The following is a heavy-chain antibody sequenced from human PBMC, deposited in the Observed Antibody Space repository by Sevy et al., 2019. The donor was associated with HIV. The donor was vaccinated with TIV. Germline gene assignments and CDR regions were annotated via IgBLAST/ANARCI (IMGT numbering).Heavy chain of an antibody. CDR2: ISSSSSYI. CDR1: GFTFSSYS. J-gene: IGHJ6*02. D-gene: IGHD3-3*01. V-gene: IGHV3-21*01. Sequence: GGSLRLSCAASGFTFSSYSMNWFRQAPGKGLEWVSSISSSSSYIYYADSVKGRFTISRDNAKNSLYLQMNSLRAEDTAVYYCAAYYDFWSGYYNYYYYYGMDVWGQGTTVTVSS. CDR3: AAYYDFWSGYYNYYYYYGMDV.